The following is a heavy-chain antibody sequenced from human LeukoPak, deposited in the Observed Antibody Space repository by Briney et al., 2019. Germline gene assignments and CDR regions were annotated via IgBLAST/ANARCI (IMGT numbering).Heavy chain of an antibody. CDR1: GYSFTSYW. CDR3: ARRGRDGYNSDWFDP. J-gene: IGHJ5*02. D-gene: IGHD5-24*01. V-gene: IGHV5-51*01. Sequence: GESLKISCKGSGYSFTSYWIGWVRQMPGKRLEWMGIIYPGDSDTRYSPSFQCQVTISADKSISTAYLQWSSLKASDTAMYYCARRGRDGYNSDWFDPWGQGTLVTVSS. CDR2: IYPGDSDT.